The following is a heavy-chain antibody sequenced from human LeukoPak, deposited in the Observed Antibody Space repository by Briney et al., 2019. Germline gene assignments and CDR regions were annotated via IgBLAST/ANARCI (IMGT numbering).Heavy chain of an antibody. CDR1: GFTFSSYA. Sequence: GGSLRLSCAASGFTFSSYAMSWVRQAPGKGLGWVSAISGSGGSTYYADSMKGRFTISRDNSKNTLYLQMNSLRAEDTAVYYCAKDRSLITMVRGGEGDFDYWGQGTLVTVSS. CDR3: AKDRSLITMVRGGEGDFDY. V-gene: IGHV3-23*01. D-gene: IGHD3-10*01. CDR2: ISGSGGST. J-gene: IGHJ4*02.